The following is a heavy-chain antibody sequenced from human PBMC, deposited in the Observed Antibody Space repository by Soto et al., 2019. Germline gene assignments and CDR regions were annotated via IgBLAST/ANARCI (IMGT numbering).Heavy chain of an antibody. CDR3: ARDDDYGDSRAFDI. J-gene: IGHJ3*02. V-gene: IGHV1-69*04. CDR1: GGTFSSYT. CDR2: IIPILGIA. Sequence: ASVKVSCKASGGTFSSYTISWVRQAPGQGLEWMGRIIPILGIANYAQKFQGRVTITADKSTSTAYMELSSLRSEDTAVYYCARDDDYGDSRAFDIWGQGTMVTVSS. D-gene: IGHD4-17*01.